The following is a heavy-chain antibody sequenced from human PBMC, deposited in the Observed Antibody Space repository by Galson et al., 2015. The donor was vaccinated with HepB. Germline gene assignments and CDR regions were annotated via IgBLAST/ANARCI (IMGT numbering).Heavy chain of an antibody. J-gene: IGHJ4*02. CDR3: TVAYVLRYFDWATDY. CDR1: GFTFSNAW. V-gene: IGHV3-15*01. Sequence: SLRLSCAASGFTFSNAWMSWVRQAPGKGLEWVGRIKSKTDGGTTDYAAPVKGRFTISRDDSKNTLYLQMNSLKTEDTAVYYCTVAYVLRYFDWATDYWGQGTLVTVSS. D-gene: IGHD3-9*01. CDR2: IKSKTDGGTT.